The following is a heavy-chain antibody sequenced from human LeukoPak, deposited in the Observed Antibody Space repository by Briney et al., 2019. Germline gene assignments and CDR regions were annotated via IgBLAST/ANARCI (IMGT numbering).Heavy chain of an antibody. J-gene: IGHJ5*02. D-gene: IGHD2-2*01. Sequence: GGSLRLSCAASGFTFSDYYMSWIRQAPGKGLEWVSYISSSGSTIYYADSVKGRFTISRDNAKNSLYLQMNSLRAEDTAVYYCARDLVGRYCSSTSCARGFDPWGQGTLVTVSS. CDR3: ARDLVGRYCSSTSCARGFDP. V-gene: IGHV3-11*01. CDR2: ISSSGSTI. CDR1: GFTFSDYY.